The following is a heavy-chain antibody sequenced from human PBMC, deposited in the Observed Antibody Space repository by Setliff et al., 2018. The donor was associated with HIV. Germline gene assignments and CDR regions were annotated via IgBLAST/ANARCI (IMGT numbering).Heavy chain of an antibody. Sequence: ASVKVSCKASGYTFTNSDINWVRQAPGQGLEWMGWMNPKSGNTGYAQKFQGRVTMTSNTFIGTAYMELNSLTSDDTAVYYCARGHLDYDYWEDILGNWYDPWGQGTLVTVSS. V-gene: IGHV1-8*02. J-gene: IGHJ5*02. CDR2: MNPKSGNT. D-gene: IGHD3-3*01. CDR3: ARGHLDYDYWEDILGNWYDP. CDR1: GYTFTNSD.